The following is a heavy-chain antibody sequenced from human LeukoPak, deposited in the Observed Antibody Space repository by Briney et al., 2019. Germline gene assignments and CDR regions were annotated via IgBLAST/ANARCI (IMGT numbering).Heavy chain of an antibody. CDR1: GDSISSSVYY. CDR2: MYYSGRT. J-gene: IGHJ6*02. Sequence: PSETLSLTCTISGDSISSSVYYWGWIRQPPGKGLEWIGGMYYSGRTYYNPSLKSRATISLDTSKNQFSLNLSSVTAADTAVYYCARHYNTYYYFGMDVWGQGTTVTVSS. D-gene: IGHD3-10*01. V-gene: IGHV4-39*01. CDR3: ARHYNTYYYFGMDV.